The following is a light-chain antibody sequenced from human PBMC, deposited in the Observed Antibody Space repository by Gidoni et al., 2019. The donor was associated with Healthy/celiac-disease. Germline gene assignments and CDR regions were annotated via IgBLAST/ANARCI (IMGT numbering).Light chain of an antibody. CDR3: QQLNSYPFT. J-gene: IGKJ3*01. CDR1: EGISSH. Sequence: IQLTESPSSLSASVGDRFTITCRASEGISSHLAWYQHKPVKAPKLLIYAASTLQSGVPSRFSVSGAGTDLTLTISGQHAEDVATYYYQQLNSYPFTFGPGTKVDIK. V-gene: IGKV1-9*01. CDR2: AAS.